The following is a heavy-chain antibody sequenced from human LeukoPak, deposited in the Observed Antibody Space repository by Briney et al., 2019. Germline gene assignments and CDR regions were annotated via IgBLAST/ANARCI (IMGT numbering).Heavy chain of an antibody. V-gene: IGHV1-18*01. J-gene: IGHJ6*03. CDR1: GYTFTSYG. D-gene: IGHD6-6*01. Sequence: GASVKVSCKASGYTFTSYGISWVRQAPGQGLEWMGWISAYNGNTNYAQKLQGRVTMTTDTSTSTAYMELRSLRSDDTAVYYCARDLQEAARPWYYYYYYYMDVWGKGTTVTFSS. CDR3: ARDLQEAARPWYYYYYYYMDV. CDR2: ISAYNGNT.